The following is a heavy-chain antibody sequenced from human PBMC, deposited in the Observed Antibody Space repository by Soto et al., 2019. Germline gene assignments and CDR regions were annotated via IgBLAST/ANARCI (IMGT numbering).Heavy chain of an antibody. CDR2: INPNSGGT. CDR1: GYTFTGYY. D-gene: IGHD2-2*02. J-gene: IGHJ4*02. V-gene: IGHV1-2*04. CDR3: ARGRGRYCSSTSCYTSVYHFDY. Sequence: ASVKVSCKASGYTFTGYYMHWVRQAPGQGLEWMGWINPNSGGTNYAQKFQGWVTMTRDTSISTAYMELSRLRSDDTAVYYCARGRGRYCSSTSCYTSVYHFDYCGQGTLVTVSS.